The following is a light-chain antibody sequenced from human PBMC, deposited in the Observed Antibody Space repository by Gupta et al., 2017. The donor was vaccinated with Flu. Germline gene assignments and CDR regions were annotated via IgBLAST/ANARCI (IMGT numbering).Light chain of an antibody. CDR2: EAT. CDR1: QSIDSW. Sequence: DIQRTQSPSTLSASVGDRVTITCQASQSIDSWLAWYQQRPGNAPKLLIYEATSLESGVPSRFSGSGSGTEFTLTISSLQLDDSATYYCQHYYSYSGTFGQGTKVEI. J-gene: IGKJ1*01. CDR3: QHYYSYSGT. V-gene: IGKV1-5*03.